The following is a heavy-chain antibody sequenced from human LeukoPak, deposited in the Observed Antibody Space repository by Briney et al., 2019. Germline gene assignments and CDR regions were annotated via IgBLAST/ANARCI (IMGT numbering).Heavy chain of an antibody. V-gene: IGHV4-30-2*01. CDR3: ARAVDDISTAYYGEIFDM. CDR2: IYLSENT. CDR1: GGPIRSDGSS. J-gene: IGHJ3*02. Sequence: PSETLSLTCPVLGGPIRSDGSSWSWFRHPQGRALDGIGTIYLSENTHYSPSLKSRVTISIDMSRNQFSLRLNSVTAADTAVYYCARAVDDISTAYYGEIFDMWGQGTMVTVSS. D-gene: IGHD3-9*01.